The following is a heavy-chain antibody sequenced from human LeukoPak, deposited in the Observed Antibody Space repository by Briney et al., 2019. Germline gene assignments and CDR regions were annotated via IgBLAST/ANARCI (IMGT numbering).Heavy chain of an antibody. CDR1: GFTFSNYA. D-gene: IGHD3-16*02. V-gene: IGHV3-23*01. J-gene: IGHJ4*02. Sequence: GGSLRLSCAASGFTFSNYAMSWVRQAPGKGLEWFSAITGSGGDTYYADSVKGRLTISRDNSKNTLYLQMNSLRAEDTAVYYCAKGGLSRAFDYWGQGTLVTVSS. CDR3: AKGGLSRAFDY. CDR2: ITGSGGDT.